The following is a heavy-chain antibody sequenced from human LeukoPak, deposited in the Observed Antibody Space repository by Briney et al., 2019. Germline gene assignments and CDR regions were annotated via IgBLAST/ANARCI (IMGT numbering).Heavy chain of an antibody. V-gene: IGHV1-2*02. CDR1: GYTFTDYY. J-gene: IGHJ3*02. D-gene: IGHD5-18*01. CDR3: ARDLYTANAFDI. CDR2: MNPNSGGT. Sequence: ASVKVSCKASGYTFTDYYIHWVRQAPGQGLEWMAWMNPNSGGTSYAQKFQGRVTMTRDTSISTGYMELSSLRSEDTAVYYCARDLYTANAFDIWGQGTMVTVSS.